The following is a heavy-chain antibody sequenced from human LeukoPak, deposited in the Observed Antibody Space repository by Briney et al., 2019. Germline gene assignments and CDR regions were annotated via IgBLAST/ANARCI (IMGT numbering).Heavy chain of an antibody. CDR3: AKGDGLFDY. V-gene: IGHV3-23*01. CDR2: INGSGGST. Sequence: SGGSLRLSCAASGFTFSSYAMSWVRQAPGKGLEWVSAINGSGGSTYYADSVKGRFTISRDNAKNTLYLQMNSLRAKDTAVYYCAKGDGLFDYWGQGTLVTVSS. J-gene: IGHJ4*02. D-gene: IGHD2-21*01. CDR1: GFTFSSYA.